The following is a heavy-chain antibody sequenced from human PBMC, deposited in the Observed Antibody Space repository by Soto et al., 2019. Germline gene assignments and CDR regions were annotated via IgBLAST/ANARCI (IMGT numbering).Heavy chain of an antibody. Sequence: EVQLLESGGGLVQPGGSLRLSCAASVFTFSSYAMSWVRQAPGKGLEWVSAISGSGGSTYYADSVKGRFTISRDNSKNTLYLQMNSLRAEDTAVYYCAKGILRLGELPPFDYWGQGTLVTVSS. CDR2: ISGSGGST. CDR3: AKGILRLGELPPFDY. J-gene: IGHJ4*02. V-gene: IGHV3-23*01. D-gene: IGHD3-16*01. CDR1: VFTFSSYA.